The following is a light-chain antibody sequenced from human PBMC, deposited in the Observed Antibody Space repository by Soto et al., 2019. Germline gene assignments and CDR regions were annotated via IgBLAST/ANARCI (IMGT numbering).Light chain of an antibody. J-gene: IGKJ3*01. V-gene: IGKV1-39*01. CDR3: QQRYNGQFT. Sequence: DIQMTQSPSSLSASVGDRVTVTCRAGQSISRYLNWYQQRAGNAPKLLSYSASALQTGVPSRFSGSRSGTDFTLTISSLQPEDFATYYCQQRYNGQFTFGPGTKVDIK. CDR2: SAS. CDR1: QSISRY.